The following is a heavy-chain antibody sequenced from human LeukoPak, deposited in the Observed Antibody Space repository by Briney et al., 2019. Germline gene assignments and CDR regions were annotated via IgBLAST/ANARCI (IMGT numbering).Heavy chain of an antibody. CDR1: GFAFSKNG. V-gene: IGHV3-21*01. J-gene: IGHJ4*02. D-gene: IGHD2-15*01. CDR3: ARKTEGSVTWLYYFDY. Sequence: GGSLRLSCAASGFAFSKNGMNWVRQAPGKGLEWVSSISSGSSYKYYADSVKGRFTISRDNAKNSLFLQMNTLRVEDTAVYYCARKTEGSVTWLYYFDYWGQGTLVTVSS. CDR2: ISSGSSYK.